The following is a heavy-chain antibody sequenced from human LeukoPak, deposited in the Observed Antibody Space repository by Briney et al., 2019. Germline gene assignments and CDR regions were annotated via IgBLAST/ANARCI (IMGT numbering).Heavy chain of an antibody. V-gene: IGHV1-69*13. J-gene: IGHJ4*02. Sequence: SVKVSCKASGGTFSSYAISWVRQAPGQGLEWMGGIIPIFGTANYAQKFQGRVTITADESTSTAYMELSSLRSDDTAVYYCAREAKRGSSHLFYWGQGTLVTVSS. CDR1: GGTFSSYA. D-gene: IGHD3-16*01. CDR3: AREAKRGSSHLFY. CDR2: IIPIFGTA.